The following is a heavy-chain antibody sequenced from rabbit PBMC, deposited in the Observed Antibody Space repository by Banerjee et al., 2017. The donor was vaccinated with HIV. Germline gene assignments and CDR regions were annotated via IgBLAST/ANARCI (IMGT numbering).Heavy chain of an antibody. Sequence: QEQLVESGGGLVQPGGSLKLSCKASGFDFSSYGVSWVRQAPGKGLEWIGYIDPVFGSTYYASWVNGRFTISKTSSTTVTLQMTSLTAADTATYFCARKWYASTSTFYYFGLWGPGTLVTVS. V-gene: IGHV1S39*01. CDR1: GFDFSSYG. J-gene: IGHJ4*01. CDR2: IDPVFGST. D-gene: IGHD1-1*01. CDR3: ARKWYASTSTFYYFGL.